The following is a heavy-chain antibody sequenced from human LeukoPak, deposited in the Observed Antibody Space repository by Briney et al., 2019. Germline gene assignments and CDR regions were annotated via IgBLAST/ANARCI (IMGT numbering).Heavy chain of an antibody. V-gene: IGHV4-4*07. CDR3: AGRGLSTGWTFDY. D-gene: IGHD6-19*01. Sequence: SETLPLTCSVSGGSISTYYWSWIRQPAGKGLEWIAQIHTSGSTSFNPSLKSRVSISMDTPNNQFSLMISSVTAADTAIYYCAGRGLSTGWTFDYWGHGTLVTVSS. CDR2: IHTSGST. J-gene: IGHJ4*01. CDR1: GGSISTYY.